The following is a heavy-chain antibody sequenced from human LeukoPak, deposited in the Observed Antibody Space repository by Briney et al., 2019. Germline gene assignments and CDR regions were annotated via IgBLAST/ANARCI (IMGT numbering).Heavy chain of an antibody. D-gene: IGHD3/OR15-3a*01. Sequence: PGGSLTLSCAASGCTFSSYAMSWVRQPPGKGLEWVSAISGSGGSTYYADSVKGRFTIYRDNSKNTLYLQMNSLRAEDTAVCYCARDHSGGLANAFDIWGQGTMVTVSS. CDR1: GCTFSSYA. CDR3: ARDHSGGLANAFDI. J-gene: IGHJ3*02. CDR2: ISGSGGST. V-gene: IGHV3-23*01.